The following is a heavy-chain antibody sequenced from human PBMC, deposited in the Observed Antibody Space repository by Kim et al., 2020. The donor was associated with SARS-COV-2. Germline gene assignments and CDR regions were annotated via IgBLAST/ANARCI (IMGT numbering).Heavy chain of an antibody. D-gene: IGHD3-10*01. J-gene: IGHJ6*03. Sequence: GGSLRLSCAASGFTFDDYAMHWVRQAPGKGLEWVSGISWNSGSIGYADSVKGRFTISRDNAKNSLYLQMNSLRAEDTALYYCAKGHGSGSYYRRNYYYY. CDR1: GFTFDDYA. CDR3: AKGHGSGSYYRRNYYYY. V-gene: IGHV3-9*01. CDR2: ISWNSGSI.